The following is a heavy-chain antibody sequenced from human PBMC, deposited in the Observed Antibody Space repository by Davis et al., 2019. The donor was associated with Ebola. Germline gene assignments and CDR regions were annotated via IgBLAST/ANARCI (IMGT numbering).Heavy chain of an antibody. CDR1: GGSISSYY. D-gene: IGHD2-15*01. Sequence: MPSETLSLTCTVSGGSISSYYWSWIRQPPGKGLEWIGYIYYSGSTNYNPSLKSRVTISVDTSKNQFSLQLNSVTPEDTAVYYCARGGCSGGSCYYYYYYGMDVWGQGTTVTVSS. CDR2: IYYSGST. J-gene: IGHJ6*02. V-gene: IGHV4-59*12. CDR3: ARGGCSGGSCYYYYYYGMDV.